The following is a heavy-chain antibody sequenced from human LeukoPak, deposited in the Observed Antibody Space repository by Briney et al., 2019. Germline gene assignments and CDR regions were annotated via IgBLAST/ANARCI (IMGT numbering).Heavy chain of an antibody. J-gene: IGHJ4*02. CDR2: IYSGGST. Sequence: QPGGSLRLSCAASGFTVSSNYMSWVRQAPGKGLEWVSVIYSGGSTYYADSVKGRSTISRDNSKSTLYLQMNSLRAEDTAVYYCARELFYYDSSGYYHFDYWGQGTLVTVSS. V-gene: IGHV3-53*01. CDR1: GFTVSSNY. D-gene: IGHD3-22*01. CDR3: ARELFYYDSSGYYHFDY.